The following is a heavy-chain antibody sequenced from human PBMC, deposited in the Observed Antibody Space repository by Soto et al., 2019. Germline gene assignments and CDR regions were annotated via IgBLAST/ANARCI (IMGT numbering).Heavy chain of an antibody. CDR2: ISVDSGNT. J-gene: IGHJ6*03. CDR1: GYIFTSYG. D-gene: IGHD3-10*01. Sequence: QVQLVQSGAELKKPGASAKVSCKASGYIFTSYGISWVRQAPGQGLEWMAWISVDSGNTNYAQNFQGRVTMTTDTTGSTADMELRSPRPADTAVYYCARFTGSGTNYYTEVAGKGTTVIVFS. V-gene: IGHV1-18*01. CDR3: ARFTGSGTNYYTEV.